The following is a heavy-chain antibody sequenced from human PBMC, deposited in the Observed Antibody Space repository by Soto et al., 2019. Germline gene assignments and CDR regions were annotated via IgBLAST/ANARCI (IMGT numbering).Heavy chain of an antibody. CDR1: GFTFSSFA. Sequence: PGGSLRLSCAASGFTFSSFAMHWVRQAPGKGLEWVAIVSYDGGTKYYADSVKGRFTISRDNSKNTLYLQMNSLRTEDTAVYYCARDYYKYYDSSGYYRSPAYWGQGTLVTVSS. CDR2: VSYDGGTK. CDR3: ARDYYKYYDSSGYYRSPAY. J-gene: IGHJ4*02. D-gene: IGHD3-22*01. V-gene: IGHV3-30*03.